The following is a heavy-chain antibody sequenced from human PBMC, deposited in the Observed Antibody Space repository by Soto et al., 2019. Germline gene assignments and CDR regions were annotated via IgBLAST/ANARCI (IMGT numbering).Heavy chain of an antibody. V-gene: IGHV3-9*01. CDR2: ISWNSGSI. Sequence: GGSLRLSCAASGFTFDDYAMHWVRQAPGKGLEWVSGISWNSGSICYADSVKGRFTISRDNSKNSLYLQMNSLRAEDTALYYCAKDIPDFWSGYLAYYYYGMDVWGQGTTVTVS. CDR1: GFTFDDYA. D-gene: IGHD3-3*01. J-gene: IGHJ6*02. CDR3: AKDIPDFWSGYLAYYYYGMDV.